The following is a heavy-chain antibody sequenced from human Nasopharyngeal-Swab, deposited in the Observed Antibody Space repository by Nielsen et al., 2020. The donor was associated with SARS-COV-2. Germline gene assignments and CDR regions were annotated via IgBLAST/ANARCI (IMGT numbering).Heavy chain of an antibody. CDR2: INSPGGT. Sequence: GESLKISCAASGFTFSGYAMSLVRQAPGKGLELVSGINSPGGTYYRDSVKGRFTISKDNSQNTLYLQMDSLRAEDTAIYYCVKDYPELVGSSSIFDYWGQGIQVTVSS. CDR3: VKDYPELVGSSSIFDY. V-gene: IGHV3-23*01. CDR1: GFTFSGYA. D-gene: IGHD3-10*01. J-gene: IGHJ4*02.